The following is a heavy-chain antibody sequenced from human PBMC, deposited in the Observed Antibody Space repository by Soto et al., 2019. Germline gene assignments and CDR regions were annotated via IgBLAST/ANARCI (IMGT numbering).Heavy chain of an antibody. CDR3: ARRLSGAKEEYNAYYFYGLDV. Sequence: GESMKISWPGSGYSFTSHWLTWVRQPPGKGLEWVGRIDPSDSYTNYSPSFQGRVTISADRSISTAFLQWSSLEASDTAIYYCARRLSGAKEEYNAYYFYGLDVWGQGTTVTVSS. CDR2: IDPSDSYT. D-gene: IGHD1-1*01. V-gene: IGHV5-10-1*01. CDR1: GYSFTSHW. J-gene: IGHJ6*02.